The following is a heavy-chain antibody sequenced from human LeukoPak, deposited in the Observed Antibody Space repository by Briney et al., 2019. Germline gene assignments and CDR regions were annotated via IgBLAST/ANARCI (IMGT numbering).Heavy chain of an antibody. J-gene: IGHJ4*02. CDR2: TTSNTDAGTT. CDR3: TTPSGAGDY. CDR1: GFTFSKLW. Sequence: GRSLRLSCAASGFTFSKLWMNWVRQAPGKGLEWVGRTTSNTDAGTTDYAAPVTGRFTISRDDSNSTLHLQMNSLKTEDTAVYYCTTPSGAGDYWGQGTLVTVSS. D-gene: IGHD3-10*01. V-gene: IGHV3-15*07.